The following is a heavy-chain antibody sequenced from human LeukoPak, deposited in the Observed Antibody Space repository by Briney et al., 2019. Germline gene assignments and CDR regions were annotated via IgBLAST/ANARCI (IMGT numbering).Heavy chain of an antibody. CDR3: ARGPSSQFRTDY. CDR2: ISNNGGYT. CDR1: GFTFSSSA. Sequence: GGSLRLSCAASGFTFSSSAMSWVRQAPGKGLEWVSAISNNGGYTYYADSVQGRFTISRDNSKSTLCLQMNSLRAEDTAVYYCARGPSSQFRTDYWGQGTLVTVSS. V-gene: IGHV3-23*01. D-gene: IGHD2-2*01. J-gene: IGHJ4*02.